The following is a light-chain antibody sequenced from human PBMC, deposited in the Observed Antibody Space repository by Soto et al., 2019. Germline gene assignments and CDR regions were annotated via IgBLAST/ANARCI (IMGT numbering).Light chain of an antibody. J-gene: IGKJ2*01. CDR1: QSVASN. Sequence: EIVMTQSPASLSVSPGDGATLSCRASQSVASNVAWYQQKPGQGPRLLIHGASTRAVGVPARFSGSGSGTDFTLTISSLQSEDFAVYYCQQYNNWPPQYTFGQGTKVDIK. V-gene: IGKV3-15*01. CDR3: QQYNNWPPQYT. CDR2: GAS.